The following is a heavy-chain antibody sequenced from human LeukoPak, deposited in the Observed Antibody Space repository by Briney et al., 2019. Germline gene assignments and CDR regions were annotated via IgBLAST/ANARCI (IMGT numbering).Heavy chain of an antibody. V-gene: IGHV3-74*01. D-gene: IGHD5-18*01. CDR2: IRGDGTIT. J-gene: IGHJ4*02. Sequence: GGSLRLSCAASGFTFSGYWMHWVRQAPGKGLVWVSRIRGDGTITSCADSVKGRFTISRDNAKNTLYLQMNSLRAEDTAVYYCAREGYIYGSSGGYFWGQGTLVTVSS. CDR3: AREGYIYGSSGGYF. CDR1: GFTFSGYW.